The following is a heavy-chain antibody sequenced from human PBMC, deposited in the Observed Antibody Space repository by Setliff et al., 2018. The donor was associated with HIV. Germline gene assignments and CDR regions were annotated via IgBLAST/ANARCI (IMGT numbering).Heavy chain of an antibody. CDR2: ISYAGIT. D-gene: IGHD6-19*01. Sequence: SETLSLTCTVSGGSISRGSYSWGWIRQPPGKGLEWIGSISYAGITNYNPSLKSRVTISVDTSQNQFSLKLTSVTAADTAVYYCARLRQWLAFFDSWGQGTLVTVSS. V-gene: IGHV4-39*01. J-gene: IGHJ4*02. CDR1: GGSISRGSYS. CDR3: ARLRQWLAFFDS.